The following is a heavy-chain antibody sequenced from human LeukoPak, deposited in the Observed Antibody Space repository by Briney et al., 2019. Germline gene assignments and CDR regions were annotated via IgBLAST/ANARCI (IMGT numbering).Heavy chain of an antibody. CDR3: AKEGLRLGELSYNWFDP. V-gene: IGHV3-30*18. CDR2: ISYDGSNK. Sequence: GGSLRLSCAASGFTFSSYGMHWVRQAPGKGLEWVAFISYDGSNKYYADSVKGRFTISRDNSKNTLYLQMNSLRAEDTAVYYCAKEGLRLGELSYNWFDPWGQGTLVTVSS. D-gene: IGHD3-16*02. CDR1: GFTFSSYG. J-gene: IGHJ5*02.